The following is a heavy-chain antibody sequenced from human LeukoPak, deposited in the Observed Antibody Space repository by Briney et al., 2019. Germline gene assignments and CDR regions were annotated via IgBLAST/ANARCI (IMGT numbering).Heavy chain of an antibody. V-gene: IGHV3-74*01. CDR2: INSEGSST. CDR3: ARSLGSGDGYNYYYYYYMDV. J-gene: IGHJ6*03. D-gene: IGHD5-24*01. CDR1: GFTFSSYW. Sequence: GGSLTLSCAASGFTFSSYWMHWVRQAPGKGLVWVSRINSEGSSTSYADSVKGRFTIPRDNAKNTLYLQMNSQRAEDKAVYYCARSLGSGDGYNYYYYYYMDVWGKGTTVTISS.